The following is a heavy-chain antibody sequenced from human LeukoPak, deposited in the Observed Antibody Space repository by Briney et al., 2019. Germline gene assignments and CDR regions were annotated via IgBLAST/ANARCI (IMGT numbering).Heavy chain of an antibody. CDR3: ARMIVVVIRGFDY. Sequence: PGGSLRLSCAASGFTFSSYAMSWVRQAPGKGLEWVSAISGSGGSTYYADSVKGRFTISRDNSKNTLYLQMNSLRAEDTAVYYCARMIVVVIRGFDYWGQGTLVTVSS. V-gene: IGHV3-23*01. CDR1: GFTFSSYA. J-gene: IGHJ4*02. D-gene: IGHD3-22*01. CDR2: ISGSGGST.